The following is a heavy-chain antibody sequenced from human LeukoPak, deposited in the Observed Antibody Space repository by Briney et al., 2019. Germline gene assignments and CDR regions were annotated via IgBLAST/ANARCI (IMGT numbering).Heavy chain of an antibody. CDR2: INHSGST. CDR3: ARKRITIFGVVTGNDY. V-gene: IGHV4-34*01. J-gene: IGHJ4*02. Sequence: KPSETLSLTCAVYGGSFSGYYWSWIRQPPGKGLEWIGEINHSGSTNYNPSLKSRVTISVDTSKNQFSLKLSSVTAADTAVYYCARKRITIFGVVTGNDYWGQGTLVTVSS. CDR1: GGSFSGYY. D-gene: IGHD3-3*01.